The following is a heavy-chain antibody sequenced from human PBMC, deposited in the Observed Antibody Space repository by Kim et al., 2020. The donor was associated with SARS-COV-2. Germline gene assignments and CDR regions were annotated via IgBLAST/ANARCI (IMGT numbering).Heavy chain of an antibody. CDR3: ARGNYYESVSLSDYYNGMDV. J-gene: IGHJ6*02. V-gene: IGHV3-30-3*01. CDR1: GVSFDSSA. CDR2: ISFDGRNK. Sequence: GGSLRLSCGASGVSFDSSAMNWVRQAPGKGLEWVAVISFDGRNKAYADSVEGRFTISRDNSKSTLHLQMNSLRVEDTAVYYCARGNYYESVSLSDYYNGMDVWGQGTTVTVSS. D-gene: IGHD3-10*01.